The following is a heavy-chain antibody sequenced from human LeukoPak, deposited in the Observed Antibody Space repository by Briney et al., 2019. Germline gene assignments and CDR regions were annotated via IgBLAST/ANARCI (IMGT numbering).Heavy chain of an antibody. Sequence: PGGSLRLSCTDSGFSFSSYAMHWVRQSPGKGLEWVAVTSNHGNDGFYADSVKGRFTISRDNAKNSLYLQMNSLRAEDTAVYYCARDSIYGSGPGYWGQGTLVTVSS. J-gene: IGHJ4*02. D-gene: IGHD3-10*01. CDR2: TSNHGNDG. CDR3: ARDSIYGSGPGY. V-gene: IGHV3-30*07. CDR1: GFSFSSYA.